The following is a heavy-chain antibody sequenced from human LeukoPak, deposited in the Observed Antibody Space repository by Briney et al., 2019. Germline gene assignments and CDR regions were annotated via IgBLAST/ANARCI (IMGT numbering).Heavy chain of an antibody. CDR3: ARDQGSSGYYSDDDDAFDI. J-gene: IGHJ3*02. D-gene: IGHD3-22*01. Sequence: GASVKVSCKACGGTFSSYAISWVRQAPGQGLEWMGGIIPIFGTANYAQKFQGRVTITADESTSTAYMELTSLRSEDSAVYYCARDQGSSGYYSDDDDAFDIWGQGTMVTVSS. CDR2: IIPIFGTA. V-gene: IGHV1-69*13. CDR1: GGTFSSYA.